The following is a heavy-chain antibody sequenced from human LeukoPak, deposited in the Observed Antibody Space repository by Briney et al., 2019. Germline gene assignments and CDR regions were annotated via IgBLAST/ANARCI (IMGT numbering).Heavy chain of an antibody. V-gene: IGHV3-48*03. CDR3: AREHPDWYFDL. J-gene: IGHJ2*01. Sequence: GGSLRLSCAASGFSFSSHEMNWVRQAPGKGLEWVSYISSSGSTIYYADSVKGRFTISRDNAKNSLYLQMNSLRAEDTAVYYCAREHPDWYFDLWGRGTLVTVSS. CDR2: ISSSGSTI. CDR1: GFSFSSHE.